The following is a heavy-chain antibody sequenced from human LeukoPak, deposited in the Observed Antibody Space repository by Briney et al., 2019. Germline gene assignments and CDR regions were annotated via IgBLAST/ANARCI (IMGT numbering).Heavy chain of an antibody. V-gene: IGHV6-1*01. Sequence: SSQTLSLTCAISGDSVSSNSAAWNWIRQSPSRGLEWLGRTYYRSKWYNDYAVSVKSRTTINPDTSKNQFSLQLNSVTLEDTAVYYCARGRWNSYGMDVWGQGTTVTVSS. CDR2: TYYRSKWYN. CDR1: GDSVSSNSAA. D-gene: IGHD2-15*01. CDR3: ARGRWNSYGMDV. J-gene: IGHJ6*02.